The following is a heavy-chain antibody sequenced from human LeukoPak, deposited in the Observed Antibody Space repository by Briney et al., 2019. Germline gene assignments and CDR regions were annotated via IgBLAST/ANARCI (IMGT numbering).Heavy chain of an antibody. D-gene: IGHD2-15*01. CDR1: GFTFSNYW. CDR3: ARDGDRYCSGGSCYSESYYYYYMDV. Sequence: QAGGSLRLSCVASGFTFSNYWMTWVRQAPGKGLEWVANIKTDGSQIYYVDSVKGRFTISRDNAKNSLYLQMNSLRAEDTALYYCARDGDRYCSGGSCYSESYYYYYMDVWGKGTTVTVSS. V-gene: IGHV3-7*03. CDR2: IKTDGSQI. J-gene: IGHJ6*03.